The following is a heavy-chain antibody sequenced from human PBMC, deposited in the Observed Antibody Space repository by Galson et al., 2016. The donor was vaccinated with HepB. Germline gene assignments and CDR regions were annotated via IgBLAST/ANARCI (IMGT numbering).Heavy chain of an antibody. CDR2: INHSGST. V-gene: IGHV4-34*01. CDR1: GGSFSGYY. D-gene: IGHD1-7*01. J-gene: IGHJ3*02. Sequence: SETLSLTCVVYGGSFSGYYWTWIRQSPGKGLEWIGRINHSGSTHYNPSLKSRVTMSVDRSKSQFSLKVSSVTAADTAVYYCASPWDYDGDAFDIWGQGTTVTVSS. CDR3: ASPWDYDGDAFDI.